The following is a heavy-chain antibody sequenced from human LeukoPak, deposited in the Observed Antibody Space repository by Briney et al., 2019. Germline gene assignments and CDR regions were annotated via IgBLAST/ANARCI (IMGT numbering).Heavy chain of an antibody. CDR1: GGSFSGYY. CDR3: AMTPYVDTAMVLDY. V-gene: IGHV4-34*01. Sequence: PSETLSLTCAVYGGSFSGYYWSWLRQPPGKGLEWIGEINHSGSTNYNPSLKSRVTISVDTSKNQFSLKLSSVTAADTAVYYCAMTPYVDTAMVLDYWGQGTLVTVSS. CDR2: INHSGST. D-gene: IGHD5-18*01. J-gene: IGHJ4*02.